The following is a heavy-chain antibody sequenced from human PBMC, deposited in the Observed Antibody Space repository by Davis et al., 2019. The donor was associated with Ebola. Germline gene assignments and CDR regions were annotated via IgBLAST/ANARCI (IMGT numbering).Heavy chain of an antibody. CDR3: ALTVAFGYFDY. Sequence: GESLKISCAASGFTFSSYSMNWVRQAPGKGLEWVSSISSSSSYIYYADSVKDRFTISRDNAKNTLYLQMNSLRAEDTAVYYCALTVAFGYFDYWGQGTLVTVSS. D-gene: IGHD6-19*01. CDR2: ISSSSSYI. V-gene: IGHV3-21*01. J-gene: IGHJ4*02. CDR1: GFTFSSYS.